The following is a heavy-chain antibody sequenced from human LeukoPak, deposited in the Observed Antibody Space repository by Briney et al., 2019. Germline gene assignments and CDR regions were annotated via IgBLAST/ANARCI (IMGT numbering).Heavy chain of an antibody. J-gene: IGHJ4*02. CDR2: INPNSGGT. D-gene: IGHD2-8*01. CDR3: ARDQTPEVRTNGVCYPPALDY. Sequence: ASVTVSFTASGYTFTGYYMHGVRQARGQGMEWMGWINPNSGGTNYAQKFQGRVTMTRDTSISTAYMALSRLRSDDTAVYYCARDQTPEVRTNGVCYPPALDYWGQGTLVTVSS. V-gene: IGHV1-2*02. CDR1: GYTFTGYY.